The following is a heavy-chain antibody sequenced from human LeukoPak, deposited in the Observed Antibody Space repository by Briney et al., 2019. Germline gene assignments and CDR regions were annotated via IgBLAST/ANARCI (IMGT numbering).Heavy chain of an antibody. Sequence: GGSLRLSCTASGFTFSSYSMNWVRQAPGKGLEWVSYITSSSGSTIYYADSVKGRFTISRDNAKNSLYLQMNSLRAEDTAVYYCARDAAGFGELSNWFDPWGQGTLVTVSS. CDR2: ITSSSGSTI. V-gene: IGHV3-48*04. J-gene: IGHJ5*02. D-gene: IGHD3-10*01. CDR3: ARDAAGFGELSNWFDP. CDR1: GFTFSSYS.